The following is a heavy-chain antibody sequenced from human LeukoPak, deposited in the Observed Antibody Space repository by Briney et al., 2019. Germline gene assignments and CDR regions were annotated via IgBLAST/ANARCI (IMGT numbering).Heavy chain of an antibody. CDR3: ARDRWGSGWYVYDY. CDR1: GFSFSNSW. Sequence: GGSLRLSCAASGFSFSNSWMHWVRQAPGKGLVWVSRINSDGTTTYYADSVKGRFTISRDNSKNTLYLQMNSLRAEDTAVYYCARDRWGSGWYVYDYWGQGTLVTVSS. V-gene: IGHV3-74*01. J-gene: IGHJ4*02. D-gene: IGHD6-19*01. CDR2: INSDGTTT.